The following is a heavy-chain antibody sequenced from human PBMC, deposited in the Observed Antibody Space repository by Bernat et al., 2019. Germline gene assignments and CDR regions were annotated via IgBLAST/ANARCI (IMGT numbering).Heavy chain of an antibody. Sequence: QVQLQESGPGLVKPSQTLSLTCTVSGGSISSGDYYWSWIRQPPGKGLEWIGYIYYSGSTYYNPSLKSRVTISVDTSKNQFSLKLSSVTAADTAVYYCATTRADTAMVTGMDVWGQGTMVTVSS. D-gene: IGHD5-18*01. J-gene: IGHJ6*02. CDR1: GGSISSGDYY. CDR3: ATTRADTAMVTGMDV. V-gene: IGHV4-30-4*01. CDR2: IYYSGST.